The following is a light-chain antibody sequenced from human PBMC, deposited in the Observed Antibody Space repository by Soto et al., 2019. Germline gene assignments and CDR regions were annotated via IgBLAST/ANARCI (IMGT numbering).Light chain of an antibody. V-gene: IGKV1-5*01. Sequence: GDRVTITCRASQSISSLLAWYPQKPGKAPKLLIYDDSSLESGVPSRFSGSGSGTEFTLTISSLQPDDFATYYCQQYNSFWTFGQGTKVEIK. CDR3: QQYNSFWT. CDR1: QSISSL. CDR2: DDS. J-gene: IGKJ1*01.